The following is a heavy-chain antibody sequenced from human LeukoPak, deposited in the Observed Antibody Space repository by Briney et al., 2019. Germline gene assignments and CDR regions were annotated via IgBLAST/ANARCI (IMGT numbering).Heavy chain of an antibody. J-gene: IGHJ3*02. Sequence: PSETLSLTCTVSGGSISSSSYYWGWIRQPPGKGLEWIGSIYYSGSTYYNPSLKSRVTISVDTSKNPFSLKLSSVTAADTAAYYCARQLGTYYDFWSGRYAFDIWGQGTMVTVSS. D-gene: IGHD3-3*01. CDR2: IYYSGST. CDR1: GGSISSSSYY. V-gene: IGHV4-39*01. CDR3: ARQLGTYYDFWSGRYAFDI.